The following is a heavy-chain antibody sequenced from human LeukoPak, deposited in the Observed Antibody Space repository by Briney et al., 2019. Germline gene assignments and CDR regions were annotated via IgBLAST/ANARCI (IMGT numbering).Heavy chain of an antibody. J-gene: IGHJ4*02. V-gene: IGHV5-51*01. Sequence: GESLKISCMASVYTFTSYWIGWVRQLPGKGLEWMGIFYPGDSDTRYSPSFQGQVTSSADKSISNAYLQWSSLKASDTAMYYCARQDWNYDGLFDYWGQGTLVTVSS. CDR2: FYPGDSDT. D-gene: IGHD1-7*01. CDR3: ARQDWNYDGLFDY. CDR1: VYTFTSYW.